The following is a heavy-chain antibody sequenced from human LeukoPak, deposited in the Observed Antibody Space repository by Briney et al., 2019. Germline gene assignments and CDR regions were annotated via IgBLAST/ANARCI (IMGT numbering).Heavy chain of an antibody. V-gene: IGHV3-23*01. CDR2: LGARGDI. CDR3: TKRGPGPVAGSYDF. J-gene: IGHJ4*02. Sequence: GSLRLSCVGSGFTFSDYAMNWVRQTPGKGLEWISSLGARGDIYYADSVQGRFTISRDNPNNAAHLQMNSLRPEDTAIYYCTKRGPGPVAGSYDFWGQGTLVTVSS. D-gene: IGHD6-19*01. CDR1: GFTFSDYA.